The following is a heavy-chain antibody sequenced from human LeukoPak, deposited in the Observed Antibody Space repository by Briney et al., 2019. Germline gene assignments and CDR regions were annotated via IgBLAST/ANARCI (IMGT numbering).Heavy chain of an antibody. J-gene: IGHJ4*02. V-gene: IGHV3-23*01. CDR3: AKGRDFRAAGGLFDY. D-gene: IGHD6-13*01. CDR2: ISGSGGST. Sequence: PGGSLRLSCAAFGFTFSSYAMSWVRQAPGKGLEWVSAISGSGGSTYYADSVKGRFTISRDNSKNTLYLQMNSLRAEDTAVYYCAKGRDFRAAGGLFDYWGQGTLVTVSS. CDR1: GFTFSSYA.